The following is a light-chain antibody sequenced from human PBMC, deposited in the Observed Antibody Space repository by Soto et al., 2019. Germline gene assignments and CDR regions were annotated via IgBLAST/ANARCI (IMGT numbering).Light chain of an antibody. V-gene: IGKV3-15*01. J-gene: IGKJ1*01. CDR2: AAS. CDR1: QSVSSSY. CDR3: QQYNNWPPTWT. Sequence: EIVLTQSPGTLSLSPGERATLSCRASQSVSSSYLAWYQQKPGQAPRLLIYAASTRATGIPARFSGSGSGTEFTLTINSLQSEDFAVYYCQQYNNWPPTWTFGQGTKVDI.